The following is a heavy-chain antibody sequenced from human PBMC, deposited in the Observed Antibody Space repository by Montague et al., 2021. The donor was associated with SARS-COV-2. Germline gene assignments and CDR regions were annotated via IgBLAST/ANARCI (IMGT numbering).Heavy chain of an antibody. Sequence: SETLSLTCTVSGASVGSPDWGWIRQSPGKGLEWIGYFYSVGSTDYNPSLKSRVSISRDTSKNQFSLKVRSVTAADTAVYYCARETMTADAFDIWGQGTMVTVSS. J-gene: IGHJ3*02. D-gene: IGHD1-14*01. V-gene: IGHV4-59*02. CDR1: GASVGSPD. CDR2: FYSVGST. CDR3: ARETMTADAFDI.